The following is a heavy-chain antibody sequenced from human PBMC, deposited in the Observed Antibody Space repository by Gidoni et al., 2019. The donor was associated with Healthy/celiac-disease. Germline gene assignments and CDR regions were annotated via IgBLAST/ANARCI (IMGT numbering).Heavy chain of an antibody. CDR2: IWYDGSNK. J-gene: IGHJ5*02. Sequence: QVQLVESGGGVVQPGRCLRLSCAASGFTFSSYGMHWVRQAPGKGREWGAVIWYDGSNKYYADSVKGRFTISRDNSKNTLYLQMNSLRAEDTAVYYCASAPDHNWFDPWGQGTLVTVSS. CDR1: GFTFSSYG. CDR3: ASAPDHNWFDP. V-gene: IGHV3-33*01.